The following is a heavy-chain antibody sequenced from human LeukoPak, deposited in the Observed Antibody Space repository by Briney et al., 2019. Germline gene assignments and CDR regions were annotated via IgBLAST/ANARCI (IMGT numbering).Heavy chain of an antibody. CDR1: GFTFSSYA. V-gene: IGHV3-23*01. CDR3: ATFRFLGT. Sequence: PRGSLRLSWAAPGFTFSSYAMSWVRQAPGKGLEWVSAISGSGGSTYYADSVKGRFTISRDNSKNTLYLQMNSLRAEDTAIYYCATFRFLGTWGQGTMVTVSP. CDR2: ISGSGGST. D-gene: IGHD3-3*01. J-gene: IGHJ3*01.